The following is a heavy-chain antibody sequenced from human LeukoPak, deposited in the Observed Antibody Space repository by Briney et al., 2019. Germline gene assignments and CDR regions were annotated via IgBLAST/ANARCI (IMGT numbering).Heavy chain of an antibody. CDR2: ISYTGST. Sequence: GSLRLSCTVSGGSVSSSSFYWGWIRQAPGKRLEWTGSISYTGSTYYNPSLKSRVTISVDTSKNHFSLRLTSVTAADTAVYYCARRLVSRSYYFDYWGQGTLVSVSS. J-gene: IGHJ4*02. D-gene: IGHD1-26*01. CDR3: ARRLVSRSYYFDY. V-gene: IGHV4-39*01. CDR1: GGSVSSSSFY.